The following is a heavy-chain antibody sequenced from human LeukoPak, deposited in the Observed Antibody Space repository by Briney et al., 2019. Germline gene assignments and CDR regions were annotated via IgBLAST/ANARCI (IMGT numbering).Heavy chain of an antibody. J-gene: IGHJ5*02. Sequence: PSETLCLTCTVSGGSISSYYWSWIRQPPGKGLEWIGYIYYSGSTNYNPSLKSRVTISVDASKNQFSLKLSSVSAADTAVYYCARQDTGGCSSTSCYFGPFDPWGQGTLVTVSS. V-gene: IGHV4-59*08. CDR1: GGSISSYY. D-gene: IGHD2-2*01. CDR3: ARQDTGGCSSTSCYFGPFDP. CDR2: IYYSGST.